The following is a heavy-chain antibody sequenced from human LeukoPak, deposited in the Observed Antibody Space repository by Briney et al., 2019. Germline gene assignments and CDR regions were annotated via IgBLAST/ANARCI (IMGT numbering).Heavy chain of an antibody. Sequence: SETLSLTCTVSGDSISRSTYYWSWIRQPPGKGLEWIGEINHSGSTNYNPSLKSRVTISVDTSKNQFSLKLSSVTAADTAVYYCARAELGMVRGVPSWFDPWGQGTLVTVSS. CDR1: GDSISRSTYY. V-gene: IGHV4-39*07. D-gene: IGHD3-10*01. CDR3: ARAELGMVRGVPSWFDP. J-gene: IGHJ5*02. CDR2: INHSGST.